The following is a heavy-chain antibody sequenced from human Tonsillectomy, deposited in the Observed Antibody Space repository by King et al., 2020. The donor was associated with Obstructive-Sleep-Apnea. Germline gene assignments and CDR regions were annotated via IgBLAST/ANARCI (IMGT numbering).Heavy chain of an antibody. CDR1: GFTFGNYG. Sequence: QLVQSGGGVVQPGRSLRLSCAASGFTFGNYGKHWVRQAPGKGLEWVAFIRYDVSNKYYVDSVKGRFTISRDNSKNTLDLQMNSLRAEDTAVYYCAKEDNYDSSGDYYYGMDVWGQGTTVTVSS. CDR3: AKEDNYDSSGDYYYGMDV. CDR2: IRYDVSNK. V-gene: IGHV3-30*02. J-gene: IGHJ6*02. D-gene: IGHD3-22*01.